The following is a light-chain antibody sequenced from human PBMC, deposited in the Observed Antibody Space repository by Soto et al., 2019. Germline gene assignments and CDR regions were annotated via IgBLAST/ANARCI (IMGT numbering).Light chain of an antibody. CDR1: QSVSSN. V-gene: IGKV3D-15*01. J-gene: IGKJ1*01. CDR2: GAS. CDR3: QQYNNWPPTWT. Sequence: EIVMTQSPATLSVSPGERATLSCRASQSVSSNLAWYQQKPGQAHRLLIYGASNRATGIPARFSGSGYGTDFTLHIISLQSEDFAVYNCQQYNNWPPTWTVGQGTKVEIK.